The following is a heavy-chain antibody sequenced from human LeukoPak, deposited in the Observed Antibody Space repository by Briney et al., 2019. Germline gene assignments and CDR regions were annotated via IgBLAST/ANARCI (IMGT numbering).Heavy chain of an antibody. Sequence: ASVKVSCKASGYIFSNHGISWVRQAPGEGLEWMGWITTYKDNTAYALKFQGRVTMTTDTSTSTAYMELRSLRSDDTAVYYCARDGGYSYGPTGWFDPWGQGTLVTVSS. J-gene: IGHJ5*02. CDR1: GYIFSNHG. D-gene: IGHD5-18*01. CDR2: ITTYKDNT. V-gene: IGHV1-18*01. CDR3: ARDGGYSYGPTGWFDP.